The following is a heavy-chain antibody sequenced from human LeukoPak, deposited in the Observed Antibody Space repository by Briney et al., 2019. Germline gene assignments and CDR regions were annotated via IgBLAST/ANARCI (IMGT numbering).Heavy chain of an antibody. D-gene: IGHD6-13*01. CDR1: GYRFTSYW. CDR3: ARWAAAGNRYGMDV. CDR2: IYPGDSDT. Sequence: GGSLKISFKGSGYRFTSYWIGWGRPMPGKGLGWMGIIYPGDSDTRYSPSFQGQVTISADKSISTAYLQWSSLKASDTAMYYCARWAAAGNRYGMDVWGQGTTVTVSS. J-gene: IGHJ6*02. V-gene: IGHV5-51*01.